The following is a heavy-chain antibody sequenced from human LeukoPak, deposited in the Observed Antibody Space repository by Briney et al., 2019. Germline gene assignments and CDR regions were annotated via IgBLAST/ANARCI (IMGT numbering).Heavy chain of an antibody. Sequence: SGGSLRPSCAASGFTFKSYGMTWVRQVPGKGLEWVSSITGAGSSTKYADSVNGRFTISRDNSKNTLSLQMTGLRAGDTAVYYCARKVAVAMDLDYWGQGTLVTVSS. J-gene: IGHJ4*02. CDR3: ARKVAVAMDLDY. CDR2: ITGAGSST. V-gene: IGHV3-23*01. D-gene: IGHD5-18*01. CDR1: GFTFKSYG.